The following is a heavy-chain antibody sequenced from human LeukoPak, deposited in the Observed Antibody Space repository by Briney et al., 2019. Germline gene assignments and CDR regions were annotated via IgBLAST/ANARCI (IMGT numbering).Heavy chain of an antibody. CDR2: INPSDGST. CDR1: GYTFTSYY. J-gene: IGHJ5*02. CDR3: AREREAWLVRGWFDP. V-gene: IGHV1-46*03. D-gene: IGHD6-19*01. Sequence: ASVKVSCKASGYTFTSYYMHWVRQAPGQGLEWMGIINPSDGSTSYAQKFQGRVTMTRDTSTSTVYTELSSLRSEDTAVYYCAREREAWLVRGWFDPWGQGTLVTVSS.